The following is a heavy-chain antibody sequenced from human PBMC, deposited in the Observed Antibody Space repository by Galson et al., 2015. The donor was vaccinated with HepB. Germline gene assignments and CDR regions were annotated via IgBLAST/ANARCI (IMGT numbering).Heavy chain of an antibody. J-gene: IGHJ4*02. Sequence: SVKVSCKASGYTFTNCDINWVRQAAGQGLEWMGWMNPKSGNTGSAQKFQGRVTMTRDTSISTAYMELSNLRFEDTAVYYCARVSGDADYWGPGTLVTVSS. D-gene: IGHD4-17*01. CDR1: GYTFTNCD. CDR3: ARVSGDADY. CDR2: MNPKSGNT. V-gene: IGHV1-8*01.